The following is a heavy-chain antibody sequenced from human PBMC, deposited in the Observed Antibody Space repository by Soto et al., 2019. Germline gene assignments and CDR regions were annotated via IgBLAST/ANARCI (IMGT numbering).Heavy chain of an antibody. CDR1: GYTFTSYG. Sequence: QVQLVQSGAEVKKPGASVKVSCKASGYTFTSYGISWVRQAPGKGLEWMGRISAYNGNTNYAQKLQGRVTMTTDTSTSTAYRELRSLRSDDTAVYYCARVVGALGHWFDPWGQGTLVTVSS. CDR3: ARVVGALGHWFDP. V-gene: IGHV1-18*01. J-gene: IGHJ5*02. D-gene: IGHD1-26*01. CDR2: ISAYNGNT.